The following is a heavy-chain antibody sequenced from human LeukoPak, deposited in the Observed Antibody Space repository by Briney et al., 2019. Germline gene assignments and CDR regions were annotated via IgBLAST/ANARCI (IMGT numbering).Heavy chain of an antibody. Sequence: SETLSLTCTVSNGSINSGNHYWGWIRQPAGKGLEWLGRIYASKNTHYNPSLRSRVTISIDTSKNQFYLQLTSVTAADTAVYYCTRRGDYWGQGTLVTVSS. CDR2: IYASKNT. V-gene: IGHV4-61*02. CDR1: NGSINSGNHY. CDR3: TRRGDY. J-gene: IGHJ4*02.